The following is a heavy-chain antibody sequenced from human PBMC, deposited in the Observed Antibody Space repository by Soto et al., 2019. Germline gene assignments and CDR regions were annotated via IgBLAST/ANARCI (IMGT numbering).Heavy chain of an antibody. D-gene: IGHD5-18*01. J-gene: IGHJ4*02. CDR2: IYDSGST. Sequence: SETLSLTCTVSGVSISRYFWTWIRQPPGKGLEWIGYIYDSGSTNYNPSLKSPVTISVDTSKNQFSLKLNSVTAADTAIYYCARVPPGYSYGLDYWGQGTRVTVS. CDR3: ARVPPGYSYGLDY. CDR1: GVSISRYF. V-gene: IGHV4-59*01.